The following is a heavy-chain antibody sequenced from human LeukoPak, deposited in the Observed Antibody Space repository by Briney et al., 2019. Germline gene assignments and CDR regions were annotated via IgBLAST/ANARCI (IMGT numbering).Heavy chain of an antibody. D-gene: IGHD2-15*01. V-gene: IGHV3-53*01. CDR3: ARLLPASRHYFDY. CDR2: IYGGGAT. CDR1: GFTLSDDF. Sequence: PGRSLTLSCAASGFTLSDDFLAWVRQAPGTGLEWISVIYGGGATYYADSVKGRFTISRDGSKNMLFLHMTNLSPEDGAVYYCARLLPASRHYFDYWGQGTPVTVSS. J-gene: IGHJ4*02.